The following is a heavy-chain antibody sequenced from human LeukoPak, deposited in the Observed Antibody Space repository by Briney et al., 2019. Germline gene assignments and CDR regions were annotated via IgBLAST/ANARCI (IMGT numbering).Heavy chain of an antibody. D-gene: IGHD6-19*01. CDR3: ARDPLYSSGWYYYYYYMDV. V-gene: IGHV3-48*03. J-gene: IGHJ6*03. CDR2: ISTSGSTK. Sequence: PGGSLRLSCAASGLTFDGFAMHWVRQAPGKSLERVSYISTSGSTKYYADSVKGRFTISRDNAKNSLYLQMNSLRAEDTAVYYCARDPLYSSGWYYYYYYMDVWGKGTTVTVSS. CDR1: GLTFDGFA.